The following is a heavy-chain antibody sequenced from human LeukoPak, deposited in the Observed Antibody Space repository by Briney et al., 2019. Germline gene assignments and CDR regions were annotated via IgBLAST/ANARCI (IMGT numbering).Heavy chain of an antibody. J-gene: IGHJ6*03. V-gene: IGHV4-34*01. Sequence: PSETLSLTCAVYGGSFSGYYWSWIRQPPGKGLEWIGEINHSGSTNYNPSLKSRVTISVDTSKNQFSLKLSSVTAADTAVYYCASGGRNTYYYYMDVWGKGTTVTVSS. CDR1: GGSFSGYY. CDR2: INHSGST. CDR3: ASGGRNTYYYYMDV.